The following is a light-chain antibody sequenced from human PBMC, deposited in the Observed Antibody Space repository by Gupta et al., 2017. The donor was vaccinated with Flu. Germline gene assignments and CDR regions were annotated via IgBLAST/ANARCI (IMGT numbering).Light chain of an antibody. Sequence: PSSLSASVGDRVTITCQASQDISSYLNWYQQKPGKAPRLLIYDVSNLETGVPSRFSGSGSGTEFTFSISSLQPEDIATYYCQQYDNPPHTFGQGTRLEIK. V-gene: IGKV1-33*01. CDR3: QQYDNPPHT. J-gene: IGKJ5*01. CDR2: DVS. CDR1: QDISSY.